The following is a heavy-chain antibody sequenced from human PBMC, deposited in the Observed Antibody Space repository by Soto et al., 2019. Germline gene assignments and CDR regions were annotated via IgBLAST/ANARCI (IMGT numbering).Heavy chain of an antibody. V-gene: IGHV3-33*01. CDR3: ARAWRYCSSTSCDTDYYYGMDV. J-gene: IGHJ6*02. Sequence: GGSLRLSCAASGFTFSSYGMHWVRQAPGKGLEWVAVIWYDGSNKYYADSVKGRFTISRDNSKNTLYLQMNSLRAEDTAVYYWARAWRYCSSTSCDTDYYYGMDVWGQGTTVTVSS. CDR1: GFTFSSYG. CDR2: IWYDGSNK. D-gene: IGHD2-2*02.